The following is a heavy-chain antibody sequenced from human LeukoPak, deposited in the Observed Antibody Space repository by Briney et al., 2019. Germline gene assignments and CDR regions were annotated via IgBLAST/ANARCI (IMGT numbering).Heavy chain of an antibody. V-gene: IGHV3-23*01. Sequence: GGSLRLSCAASGFTFSSYAMSWVRQAPGKGLEWVSAISGSGGSTYYADSVKGRFTISRDNSKNTLYLQMNSLRAEDTAVYYCAKGLYGSGSYYIHDAFDIWGQGTMVTVSS. J-gene: IGHJ3*02. CDR1: GFTFSSYA. D-gene: IGHD3-10*01. CDR2: ISGSGGST. CDR3: AKGLYGSGSYYIHDAFDI.